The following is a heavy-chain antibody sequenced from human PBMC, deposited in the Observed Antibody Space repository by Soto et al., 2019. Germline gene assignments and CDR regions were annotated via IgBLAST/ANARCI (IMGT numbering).Heavy chain of an antibody. CDR1: GGSISSAAYC. D-gene: IGHD7-27*01. V-gene: IGHV4-30-4*01. CDR3: ARGPSGDKIDY. J-gene: IGHJ4*02. CDR2: IYDGGTT. Sequence: QVQLQESGPRLVSPSQTLSLTCTVSGGSISSAAYCWSWIRQSPDKGLEWIGHIYDGGTTYSSPSLQGRATISADTSATQFSLKLSSVSAADTAVYYCARGPSGDKIDYWGQGIQVTVSS.